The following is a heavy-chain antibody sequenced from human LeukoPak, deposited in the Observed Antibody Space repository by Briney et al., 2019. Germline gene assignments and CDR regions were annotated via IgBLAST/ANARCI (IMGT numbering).Heavy chain of an antibody. CDR1: GYNFINYW. V-gene: IGHV5-51*01. CDR3: ARLGYARDGRGYIDN. CDR2: IYPGDSDT. J-gene: IGHJ4*02. D-gene: IGHD5-12*01. Sequence: GESLKISCKGSGYNFINYWIGWVRQMPGKGLEWMGIIYPGDSDTRYSPSLQGQVTISVDKSVSTAYLQWSSLKASDTAMYYCARLGYARDGRGYIDNWGQGTLVTVSS.